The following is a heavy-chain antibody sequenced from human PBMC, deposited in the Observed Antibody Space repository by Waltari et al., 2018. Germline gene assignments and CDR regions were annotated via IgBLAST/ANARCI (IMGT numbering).Heavy chain of an antibody. J-gene: IGHJ5*02. V-gene: IGHV4-38-2*02. CDR3: ARGYSSSSIFDP. CDR1: GYSISSGYY. D-gene: IGHD6-13*01. CDR2: IYHSGST. Sequence: QVQLQESGPGLVKPSETLSLTCTVSGYSISSGYYWGWIRQPPGKGLEWIGSIYHSGSTYDNPSLKSRVTISVDTSKNQFSLKLSSVTAADTAVYYCARGYSSSSIFDPWGQGTLVTVSS.